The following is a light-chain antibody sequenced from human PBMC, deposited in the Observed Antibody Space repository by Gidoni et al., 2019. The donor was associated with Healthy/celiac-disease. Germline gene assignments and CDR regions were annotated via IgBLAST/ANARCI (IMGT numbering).Light chain of an antibody. J-gene: IGKJ2*01. Sequence: DIVMTQSPDSLAVSLGERATINCKSSQSVLYSSNNKNYLAWYQQKPGQPPKLLIYWASTRESGVPDRLSGSGSGTDFTLTISSLQAEDGAVYYCQQYYSTPPYTFGQXTKLEIK. V-gene: IGKV4-1*01. CDR2: WAS. CDR3: QQYYSTPPYT. CDR1: QSVLYSSNNKNY.